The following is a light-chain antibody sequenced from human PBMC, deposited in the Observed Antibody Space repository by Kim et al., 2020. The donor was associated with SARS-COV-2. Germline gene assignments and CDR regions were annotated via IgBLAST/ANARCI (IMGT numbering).Light chain of an antibody. Sequence: ERVLTQSPATLSVSPEERVTLSCRASQYISSNLAWYQHKPGQAPRLLIHGASTRATGISARFSGSGSGTDFTLTISSLQSEDFAVYYCQQYYNWPRTFGQGTKVDIK. V-gene: IGKV3D-15*01. CDR1: QYISSN. CDR2: GAS. J-gene: IGKJ1*01. CDR3: QQYYNWPRT.